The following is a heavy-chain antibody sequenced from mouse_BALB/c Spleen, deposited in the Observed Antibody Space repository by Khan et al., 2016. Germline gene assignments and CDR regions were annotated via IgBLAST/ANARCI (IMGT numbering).Heavy chain of an antibody. J-gene: IGHJ2*01. D-gene: IGHD1-2*01. CDR3: ARTARINY. CDR2: IRYSGST. CDR1: GYSITSGYG. Sequence: EVQLQESGPGLVKPSQSLSLTCTVTGYSITSGYGWNWIRQFPGNKLEWMGHIRYSGSTNYNPSLKSRISITPDTSKNQFFLQLNSVTTEDTATDYCARTARINYWGQGTTLTVSS. V-gene: IGHV3-1*02.